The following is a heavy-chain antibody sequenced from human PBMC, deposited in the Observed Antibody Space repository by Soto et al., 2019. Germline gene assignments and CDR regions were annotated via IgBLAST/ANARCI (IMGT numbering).Heavy chain of an antibody. D-gene: IGHD6-19*01. CDR3: AKGGRQWLVTSDFNY. CDR1: GFTFSDYA. Sequence: VQLVESGGGVVQPGRSLRLSCAASGFTFSDYAMHWVRQAPGKGLEWVAVVSHDGRNTHHADSVKGRFTISRDSSKNTVSLEMTRLGAEDTAVYYCAKGGRQWLVTSDFNYWGQGALVNVSS. J-gene: IGHJ4*02. CDR2: VSHDGRNT. V-gene: IGHV3-30*18.